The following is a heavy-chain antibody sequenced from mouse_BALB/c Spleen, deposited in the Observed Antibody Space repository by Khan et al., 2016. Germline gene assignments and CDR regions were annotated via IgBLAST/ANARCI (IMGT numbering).Heavy chain of an antibody. CDR1: GYSFTGYY. Sequence: LVKTGASVKISCKASGYSFTGYYMHWVKQSHGKSLEWIGYITSYNGATSYNQKFKGKATFTVDTSSSTAYMPFNSLTSEDSAVYYCASPYGSSYVGFAYWGQGTLVTVSA. D-gene: IGHD1-1*01. J-gene: IGHJ3*01. CDR2: ITSYNGAT. V-gene: IGHV1S34*01. CDR3: ASPYGSSYVGFAY.